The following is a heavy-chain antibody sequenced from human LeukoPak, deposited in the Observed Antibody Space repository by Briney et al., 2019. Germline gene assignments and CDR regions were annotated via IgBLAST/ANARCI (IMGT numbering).Heavy chain of an antibody. V-gene: IGHV3-23*01. D-gene: IGHD4-11*01. CDR3: AKSLQSSTVNLRGYFDY. J-gene: IGHJ4*02. Sequence: SCKASGGTFSSYAMSWVRQAPGKGLEWVSAISGSGGSTYYADSVKGRFTISRDNSKNTLYLQMNSLRAEDTAVYYCAKSLQSSTVNLRGYFDYWGQGTLVTVSS. CDR2: ISGSGGST. CDR1: GGTFSSYA.